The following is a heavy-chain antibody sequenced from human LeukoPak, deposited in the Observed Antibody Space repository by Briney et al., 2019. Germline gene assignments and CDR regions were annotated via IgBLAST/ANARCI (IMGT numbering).Heavy chain of an antibody. CDR2: IYSGSSA. D-gene: IGHD2-2*02. Sequence: PGGSLRLSCAASGFTVIDNYMTWVRQAPGKGLEWVSVIYSGSSAYYADSVKGRFTISRDNSKNTLYLQMNSLRAEDTAVYYCARDSRARGYQLLYPDYWGQGTLVTVSS. CDR1: GFTVIDNY. CDR3: ARDSRARGYQLLYPDY. V-gene: IGHV3-66*02. J-gene: IGHJ4*02.